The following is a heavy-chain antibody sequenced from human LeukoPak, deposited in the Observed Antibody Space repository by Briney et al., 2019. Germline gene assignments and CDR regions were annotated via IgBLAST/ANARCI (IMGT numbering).Heavy chain of an antibody. D-gene: IGHD3-3*01. J-gene: IGHJ4*02. Sequence: GGSLRLSCAVSGFTFSNAWMNWGRKAPGPGKGRVGSMKSKTDGGTIDYASPVKGRFTISRDDSKRTLYLQMNSLKTEDTAVYYCTTDSLRMGVTGLDYWGQGTLVTVSS. CDR2: MKSKTDGGTI. V-gene: IGHV3-15*07. CDR3: TTDSLRMGVTGLDY. CDR1: GFTFSNAW.